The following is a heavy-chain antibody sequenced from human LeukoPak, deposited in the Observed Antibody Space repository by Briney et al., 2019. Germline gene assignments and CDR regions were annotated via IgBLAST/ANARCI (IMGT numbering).Heavy chain of an antibody. D-gene: IGHD4-17*01. Sequence: GESLKISCEGSGYSFTRHWIAWVRQMPGKGLELMGIISPGDSDTRYSPSFQGQVTISADKSIITAYLQWRSLRASDTAIYYCARPRNDDGDFDLDYWGQGTLVTVSS. V-gene: IGHV5-51*01. CDR3: ARPRNDDGDFDLDY. CDR2: ISPGDSDT. CDR1: GYSFTRHW. J-gene: IGHJ4*02.